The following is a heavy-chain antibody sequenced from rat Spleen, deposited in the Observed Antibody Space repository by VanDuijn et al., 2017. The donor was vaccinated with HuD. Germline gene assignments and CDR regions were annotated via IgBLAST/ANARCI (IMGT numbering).Heavy chain of an antibody. Sequence: EIQLQESGPGLVKPSQSLSLTCSVTGYTITSGYDWSWIRKFPGNKMEWMGYISYSGSTNYNPSLKSRISITRDTSKNQFFLQLNSVTTEDTATYYCARTKGTDHWFAYWGQGTLVTVSS. J-gene: IGHJ3*01. CDR1: GYTITSGY. CDR2: ISYSGST. CDR3: ARTKGTDHWFAY. D-gene: IGHD1-11*01. V-gene: IGHV3-4*01.